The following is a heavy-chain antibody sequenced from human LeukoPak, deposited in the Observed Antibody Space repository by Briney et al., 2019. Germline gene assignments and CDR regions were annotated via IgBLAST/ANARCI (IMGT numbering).Heavy chain of an antibody. D-gene: IGHD5-12*01. CDR3: ARAGSGYSGYGADAFDI. V-gene: IGHV4-31*03. CDR2: IYYSGST. J-gene: IGHJ3*02. Sequence: ASETLSLTCTVSGGSISSGGYYWSWIRQHPGKGLEWIGYIYYSGSTYYNPSLKSRVTISVDTSKNQFSLKLSSVTAADTAVYYCARAGSGYSGYGADAFDIWGQGTMVTVSS. CDR1: GGSISSGGYY.